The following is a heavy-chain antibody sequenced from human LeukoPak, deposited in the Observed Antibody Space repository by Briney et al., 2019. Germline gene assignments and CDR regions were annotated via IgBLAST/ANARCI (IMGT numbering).Heavy chain of an antibody. V-gene: IGHV3-23*01. CDR3: AKEREFGTTPLYDF. Sequence: GVSLRLSCAASGFTFSSYAMSWVRQAPGKGLEWVSAISGSGGSTYYADSVKGRFTISRDNSKNTLYLQMNSLRAEDTAVYYCAKEREFGTTPLYDFWGQGTLVTVSS. CDR1: GFTFSSYA. J-gene: IGHJ4*02. D-gene: IGHD3-10*01. CDR2: ISGSGGST.